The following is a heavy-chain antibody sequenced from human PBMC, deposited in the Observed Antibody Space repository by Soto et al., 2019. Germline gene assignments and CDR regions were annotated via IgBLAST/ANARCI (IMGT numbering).Heavy chain of an antibody. CDR2: IKNDGSNT. D-gene: IGHD6-13*01. CDR3: ARDREQQNDY. J-gene: IGHJ4*02. CDR1: GFTFSRYS. Sequence: PVGSLRLSCSGSGFTFSRYSLMWFRQAPGKGLECVSTIKNDGSNTYYADSVKGRFTISRDNSKNTLYLQMNSLRAEDTAVYYCARDREQQNDYWGQGTLVTVSS. V-gene: IGHV3-64*04.